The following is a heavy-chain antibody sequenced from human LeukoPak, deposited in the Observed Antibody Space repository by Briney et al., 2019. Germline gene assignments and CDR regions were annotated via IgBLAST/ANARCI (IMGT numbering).Heavy chain of an antibody. D-gene: IGHD3-22*01. CDR1: GYTLTELS. Sequence: ASVKVSCKVSGYTLTELSMHWVRQAPGKGLEWMGGFDPEDGETIYAQKFQGRVTMTEDTSTDTAYMELSSLRSEDTAVYYCAQSQSYYDTSGPLWGIYWGQGTLVTVSS. J-gene: IGHJ4*02. V-gene: IGHV1-24*01. CDR3: AQSQSYYDTSGPLWGIY. CDR2: FDPEDGET.